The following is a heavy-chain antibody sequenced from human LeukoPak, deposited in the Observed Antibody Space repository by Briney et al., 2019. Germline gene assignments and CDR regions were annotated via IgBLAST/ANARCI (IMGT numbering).Heavy chain of an antibody. D-gene: IGHD3-10*01. Sequence: ASVTVSCKASGYTFTSYGISWVRQAPGQGLEWMGWISAYNGNTNYAQKLQGRVTMTTDTSTSTAYMELRSLRSDDTAVYYCARVQRVKFPLKYYFDYWGQGTLVTVSS. J-gene: IGHJ4*02. CDR2: ISAYNGNT. CDR1: GYTFTSYG. V-gene: IGHV1-18*01. CDR3: ARVQRVKFPLKYYFDY.